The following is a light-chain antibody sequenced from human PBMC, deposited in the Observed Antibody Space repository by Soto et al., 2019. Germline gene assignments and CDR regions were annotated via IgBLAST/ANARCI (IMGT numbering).Light chain of an antibody. V-gene: IGKV1-27*01. Sequence: DIPMTQSPSSLSASLGDRVTITCRASQGIDNHLAWNQQKPGKAPKLLIYAASTLHSGVPSRFTGSGSGTDFTLTISSLQPEDAATYYCQKCKVAPFTFGGGTKVEI. CDR1: QGIDNH. J-gene: IGKJ4*01. CDR3: QKCKVAPFT. CDR2: AAS.